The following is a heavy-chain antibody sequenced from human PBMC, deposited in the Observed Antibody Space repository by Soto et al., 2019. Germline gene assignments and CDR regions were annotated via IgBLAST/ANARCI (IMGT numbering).Heavy chain of an antibody. CDR1: GDSVSSNSAA. V-gene: IGHV6-1*01. Sequence: SPTLSLTCAISGDSVSSNSAAWNWIRQSPSRGLEWLGRTYYRSKWYNDYAVSVKSRITINPDTSKNQFSLQLNSVTPEDTAVYYCARAPPELLGGCWFDPWGQGTLVTVSS. D-gene: IGHD1-7*01. J-gene: IGHJ5*02. CDR3: ARAPPELLGGCWFDP. CDR2: TYYRSKWYN.